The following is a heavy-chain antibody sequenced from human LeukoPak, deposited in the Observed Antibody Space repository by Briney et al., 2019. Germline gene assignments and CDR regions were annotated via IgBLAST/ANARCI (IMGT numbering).Heavy chain of an antibody. CDR2: IGTAGDP. CDR3: ARAAGGSRGLYFDY. CDR1: GFTFSSYD. V-gene: IGHV3-13*05. Sequence: GGSLRLSCAASGFTFSSYDMHWVRQATGKGLEWVSAIGTAGDPYYPGAVKGRFTISRENAKNSLYLQMNSLRAGDTAVYYCARAAGGSRGLYFDYWGQGTLVTVSS. D-gene: IGHD2-15*01. J-gene: IGHJ4*02.